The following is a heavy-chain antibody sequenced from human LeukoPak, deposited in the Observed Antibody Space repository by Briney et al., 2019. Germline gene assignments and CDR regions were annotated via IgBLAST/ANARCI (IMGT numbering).Heavy chain of an antibody. CDR1: GFTFSSYE. CDR3: ARDITSSRSWIYYFDY. V-gene: IGHV3-48*03. D-gene: IGHD6-13*01. Sequence: PGGSLRLSCAASGFTFSSYEMNWVRQAPGKGLEWVSYISSSGSTIYYADSVKGRFTISRDNAKNSLYLQMNSLRAEDTAVYYCARDITSSRSWIYYFDYWGQGTLVTVSS. CDR2: ISSSGSTI. J-gene: IGHJ4*02.